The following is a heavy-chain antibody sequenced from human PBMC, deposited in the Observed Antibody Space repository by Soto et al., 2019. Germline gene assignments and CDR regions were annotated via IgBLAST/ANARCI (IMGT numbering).Heavy chain of an antibody. CDR3: ARAPRGNYGYPSYFDY. Sequence: SVPLSLTCTVSGVSISSYYWSWIRQPPGKGLEWIGYIYYSGSTNYNPSLKSRVTISVDTSKNQFSLKLSSVTAADTAVYYCARAPRGNYGYPSYFDYWGQGTLVTVSS. CDR2: IYYSGST. V-gene: IGHV4-59*01. J-gene: IGHJ4*02. D-gene: IGHD3-10*01. CDR1: GVSISSYY.